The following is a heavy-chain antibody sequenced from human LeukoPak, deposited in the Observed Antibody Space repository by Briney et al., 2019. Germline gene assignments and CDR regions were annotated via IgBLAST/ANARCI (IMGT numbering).Heavy chain of an antibody. J-gene: IGHJ4*02. CDR2: ISSSGSTI. Sequence: GGSLRLSCAASGFTFSSYAMSWVRQAPGKGLEWVSYISSSGSTIYYADSVKGRFTISRDNAKNSLYLQMNSLRAEDTAVYYCARADYDFWSGYHYPFDYWGQGTLVTVSS. CDR1: GFTFSSYA. CDR3: ARADYDFWSGYHYPFDY. V-gene: IGHV3-48*03. D-gene: IGHD3-3*01.